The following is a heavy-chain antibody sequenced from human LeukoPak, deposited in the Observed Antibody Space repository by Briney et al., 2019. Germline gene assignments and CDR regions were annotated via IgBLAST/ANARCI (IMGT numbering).Heavy chain of an antibody. V-gene: IGHV4-59*12. CDR2: INYSGST. D-gene: IGHD5-18*01. Sequence: PSETLSLTCTVSGGSISSYYWSWIRQPPGKGLEWIGYINYSGSTNYNPSLKSRVTISIDTSKNQFSLKLNSVTAADTAVYYCARDRGYSYAFDYWGQGTLVTVSS. CDR1: GGSISSYY. CDR3: ARDRGYSYAFDY. J-gene: IGHJ4*02.